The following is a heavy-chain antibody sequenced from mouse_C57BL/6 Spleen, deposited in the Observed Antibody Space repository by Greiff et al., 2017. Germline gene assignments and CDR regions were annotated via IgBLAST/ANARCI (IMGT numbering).Heavy chain of an antibody. V-gene: IGHV1-54*01. D-gene: IGHD1-1*01. CDR1: GYAFTNYL. J-gene: IGHJ2*01. CDR3: ARGYGSSSFDY. CDR2: INPGSGGT. Sequence: QVQLQQSGAELVRPGTSVKVSCKASGYAFTNYLIEWVKQRPGQGLEWIGVINPGSGGTNYNEKFKGKATLTADKSSSTAYMQLSSLTSEDSAVYFCARGYGSSSFDYWGQGTTLTVSS.